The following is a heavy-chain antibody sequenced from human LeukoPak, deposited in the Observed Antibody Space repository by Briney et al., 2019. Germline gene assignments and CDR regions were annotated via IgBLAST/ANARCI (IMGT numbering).Heavy chain of an antibody. CDR3: ARSHHPKYATTGHY. J-gene: IGHJ4*02. D-gene: IGHD1-1*01. CDR2: IYYSGST. Sequence: SETLSLTCTVSGGSISSSSYYWGWIRQPPGKGLEWIGSIYYSGSTYYNPSLKSRVTISVDTSKNQFSLKLSSVTAADTAVYYCARSHHPKYATTGHYWGQGTLVTVSS. V-gene: IGHV4-39*07. CDR1: GGSISSSSYY.